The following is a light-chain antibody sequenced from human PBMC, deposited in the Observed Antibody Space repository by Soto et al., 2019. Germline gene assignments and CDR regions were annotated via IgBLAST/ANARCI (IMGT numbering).Light chain of an antibody. CDR2: EVN. CDR1: SRDVGGSNY. Sequence: IQPASVSGSPGQSITISCTGTSRDVGGSNYVSWYQHHPHRAPKLLIYEVNYRPSGVSSRFSGSKSGNTASLTISGLQAEDEADYYCSSYTSSNTLEVFGVGTKSPS. J-gene: IGLJ1*01. CDR3: SSYTSSNTLEV. V-gene: IGLV2-14*01.